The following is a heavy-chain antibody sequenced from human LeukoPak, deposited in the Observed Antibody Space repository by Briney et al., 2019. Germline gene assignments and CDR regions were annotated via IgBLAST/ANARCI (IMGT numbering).Heavy chain of an antibody. CDR1: GGSISSGSYY. J-gene: IGHJ6*03. D-gene: IGHD4-11*01. CDR3: ARASRPPSTVTIYYYYYMDV. V-gene: IGHV4-61*02. CDR2: IYTSGST. Sequence: PSETLSLTCTVSGGSISSGSYYWSWIRQPAGKGLEWIGRIYTSGSTNYNPSLKSRVTISVDTSKNQFSLKLSPVTAADTAVYYCARASRPPSTVTIYYYYYMDVWGKGTTVTVSS.